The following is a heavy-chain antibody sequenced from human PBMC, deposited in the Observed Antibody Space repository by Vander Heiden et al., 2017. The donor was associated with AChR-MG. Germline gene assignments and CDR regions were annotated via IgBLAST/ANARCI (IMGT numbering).Heavy chain of an antibody. CDR1: GFNFSSYS. V-gene: IGHV3-21*01. CDR3: ARAMAGEIYDAFDI. J-gene: IGHJ3*02. CDR2: ISSSSSYI. D-gene: IGHD6-19*01. Sequence: EVQLVESGGGLVKPGGSLRLSCAASGFNFSSYSMNWVRQAPGKGLEWVSSISSSSSYIYYADSVKGRFTISRDNAKNSLYLQMNSLRAEDTAVYYCARAMAGEIYDAFDIWGQGTMVTVSS.